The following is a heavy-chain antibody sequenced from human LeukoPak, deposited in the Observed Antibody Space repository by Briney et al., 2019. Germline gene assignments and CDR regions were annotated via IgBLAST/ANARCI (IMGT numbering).Heavy chain of an antibody. J-gene: IGHJ4*02. CDR2: IYYSGST. CDR1: GGSISSYY. CDR3: ASVRGSYTFDY. Sequence: PSETLSLTCTVSGGSISSYYWSWIRQPPGKGLEWIGYIYYSGSTNYNPSLKSRVTISVDTSKNQFSLKLSSVTAADTAVYYCASVRGSYTFDYWGQGTLVTVSS. D-gene: IGHD1-26*01. V-gene: IGHV4-59*01.